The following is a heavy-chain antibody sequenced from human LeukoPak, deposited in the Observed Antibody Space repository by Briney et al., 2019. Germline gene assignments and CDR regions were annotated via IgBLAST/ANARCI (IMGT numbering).Heavy chain of an antibody. CDR3: ARTTTRGGLRYNY. CDR1: GYSISSGYY. V-gene: IGHV4-38-2*02. J-gene: IGHJ4*02. Sequence: PSETLSLTCTVSGYSISSGYYWGWIRQPPGKGLEWIGEINHSGSTNYNPSLKSRVTISVDTSKNQFSLKLSSVTAADTAVYYCARTTTRGGLRYNYWGQGTLVTVSS. CDR2: INHSGST. D-gene: IGHD3-16*01.